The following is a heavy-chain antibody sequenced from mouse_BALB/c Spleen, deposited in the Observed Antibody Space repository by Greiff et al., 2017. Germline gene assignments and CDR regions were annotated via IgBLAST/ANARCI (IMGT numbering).Heavy chain of an antibody. J-gene: IGHJ2*01. CDR3: AKLGRDYFDY. D-gene: IGHD4-1*01. CDR1: GYTFTSYV. CDR2: INPYNDGT. Sequence: VQLKESGPELVKPGASVKMSCKASGYTFTSYVMHWVKQKPGQGLEWIGYINPYNDGTKYNEKFKGKATLTSDKSSSTAYMELSSLTSEDSAVYYCAKLGRDYFDYWGQGTTLTVSS. V-gene: IGHV1-14*01.